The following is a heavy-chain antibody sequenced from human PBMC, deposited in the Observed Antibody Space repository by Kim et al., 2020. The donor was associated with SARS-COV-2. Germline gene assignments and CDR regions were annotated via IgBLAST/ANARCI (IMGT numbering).Heavy chain of an antibody. V-gene: IGHV3-7*01. CDR2: IKQDGSEK. Sequence: GGSLRLSCAASGFTFSSYWMSWVRQAPGKGLEWVANIKQDGSEKYYVDSVKGRFTISRDNAKNSLYLQMNSLRAEDTAVYYCVRGGQWLVGDDAFDIWGQGTMVTVSS. CDR1: GFTFSSYW. J-gene: IGHJ3*02. CDR3: VRGGQWLVGDDAFDI. D-gene: IGHD6-19*01.